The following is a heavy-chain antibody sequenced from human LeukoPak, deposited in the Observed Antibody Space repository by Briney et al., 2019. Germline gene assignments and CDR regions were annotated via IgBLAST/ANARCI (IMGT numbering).Heavy chain of an antibody. J-gene: IGHJ6*03. D-gene: IGHD4-17*01. Sequence: SVKVSCKGSGGTFSSYAISWVRQAPGQGLEWMGGIIPIFGTANYAQKFQGRVTITTDESTSTAYMERSSLRSEDTALYYCARSMTTVTFYYYYYYMDAWGKGTTVTVSS. CDR3: ARSMTTVTFYYYYYYMDA. V-gene: IGHV1-69*05. CDR2: IIPIFGTA. CDR1: GGTFSSYA.